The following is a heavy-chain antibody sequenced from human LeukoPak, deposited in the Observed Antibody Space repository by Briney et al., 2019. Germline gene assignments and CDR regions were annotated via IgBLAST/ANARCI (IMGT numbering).Heavy chain of an antibody. CDR3: TRGFRVAARPLNDY. J-gene: IGHJ4*02. CDR2: INTDETST. Sequence: GGSLRLSCAASGFTFSHFWMHWVRQAPGKGLEWVSRINTDETSTGYADSVKGRFTISRDNAENTISLQMNRLRVEDTAVYYCTRGFRVAARPLNDYWGQGTLVTVSS. D-gene: IGHD6-6*01. V-gene: IGHV3-74*01. CDR1: GFTFSHFW.